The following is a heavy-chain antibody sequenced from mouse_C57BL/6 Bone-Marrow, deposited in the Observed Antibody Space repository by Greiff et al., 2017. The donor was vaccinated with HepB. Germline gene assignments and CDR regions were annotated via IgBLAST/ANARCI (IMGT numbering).Heavy chain of an antibody. CDR2: ISTYYGDA. CDR3: ARDDDYTAWFAY. V-gene: IGHV1-67*01. J-gene: IGHJ3*01. Sequence: QVHVKQSGPELVRPGVSVKISCKGSGYTFTDYAMHWVKQSHAKSLEWIGVISTYYGDASYNQKFKDKATMTVDKSSSTAYMELARLTSEDSAVYYSARDDDYTAWFAYWGQGTLVTVSA. D-gene: IGHD2-3*01. CDR1: GYTFTDYA.